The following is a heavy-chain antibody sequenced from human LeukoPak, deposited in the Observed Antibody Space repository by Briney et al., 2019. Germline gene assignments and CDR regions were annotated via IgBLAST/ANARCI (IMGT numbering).Heavy chain of an antibody. V-gene: IGHV4-39*01. D-gene: IGHD3-3*01. CDR3: ARQLYDFWSGYPHWFDP. Sequence: KPSETLFLTCTVSGGSISSSSYYWGWIRQPPGKGLEWIGSIYYSGSTYYNPSLKSRVTISVDTSKNQFSLKLSSVTAADTAVYYCARQLYDFWSGYPHWFDPWGQGTLVTVSS. CDR2: IYYSGST. CDR1: GGSISSSSYY. J-gene: IGHJ5*02.